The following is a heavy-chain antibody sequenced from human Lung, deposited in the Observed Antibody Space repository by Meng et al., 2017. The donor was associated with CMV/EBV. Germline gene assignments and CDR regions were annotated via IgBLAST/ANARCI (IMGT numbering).Heavy chain of an antibody. V-gene: IGHV3-48*03. Sequence: SXAASGFNFNIFEMNWVRQTPGKGLEWISYINDASNNKYYADSVKGRFTISRDNAQKSLFLQMNTLRVEDTAIYYCARTPRGYSHGYSALYFDSWXQGTXVTVSS. CDR2: INDASNNK. CDR1: GFNFNIFE. J-gene: IGHJ4*02. D-gene: IGHD5-18*01. CDR3: ARTPRGYSHGYSALYFDS.